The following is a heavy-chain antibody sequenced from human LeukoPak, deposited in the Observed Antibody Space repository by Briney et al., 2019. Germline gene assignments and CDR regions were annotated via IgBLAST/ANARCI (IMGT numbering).Heavy chain of an antibody. J-gene: IGHJ6*02. D-gene: IGHD3-10*01. CDR2: INPSGGST. V-gene: IGHV1-46*01. Sequence: ASVKVSCKASGYTFTSYYMHLVRQAPGQGLEWRGIINPSGGSTSYAQKFQGRVSMTRDTSTSTVYMDLSSLRSEDTAVYSCARALYYFGSGSYSGYYGMDVWGQGTTVTVSS. CDR3: ARALYYFGSGSYSGYYGMDV. CDR1: GYTFTSYY.